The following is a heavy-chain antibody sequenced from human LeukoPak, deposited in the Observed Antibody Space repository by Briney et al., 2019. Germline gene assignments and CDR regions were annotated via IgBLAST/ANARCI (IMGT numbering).Heavy chain of an antibody. J-gene: IGHJ3*02. D-gene: IGHD3-16*01. CDR2: ISFDGTTK. Sequence: GGSLRLSCAASGFTVSTSVMHWVRHAPGKGLDWAAIISFDGTTKYYADSVKGRFTISRDNSKNTLFLQMDSLRVEDTAVYYCVKGKDLYGALDIWGQGTMVTVSS. V-gene: IGHV3-30*18. CDR3: VKGKDLYGALDI. CDR1: GFTVSTSV.